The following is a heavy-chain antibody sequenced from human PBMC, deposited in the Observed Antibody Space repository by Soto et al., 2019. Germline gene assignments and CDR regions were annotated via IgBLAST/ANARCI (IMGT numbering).Heavy chain of an antibody. CDR2: INSDGSST. CDR1: GFTFSSYW. V-gene: IGHV3-74*01. CDR3: ATQGSGYDAGFDY. Sequence: GGSLRLSCAASGFTFSSYWMHWVRQAPGKGLVWVSRINSDGSSTSCADSVKGRFTISRDNAKNTLYLQMNSLRAEDTAVYYCATQGSGYDAGFDYWGQGTLVTVSS. D-gene: IGHD5-12*01. J-gene: IGHJ4*02.